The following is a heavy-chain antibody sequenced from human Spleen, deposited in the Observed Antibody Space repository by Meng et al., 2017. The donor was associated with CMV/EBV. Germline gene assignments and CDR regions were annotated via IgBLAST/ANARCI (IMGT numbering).Heavy chain of an antibody. J-gene: IGHJ5*02. V-gene: IGHV4-39*07. CDR3: ARDGPTYYYDSSGYSAPTS. CDR2: VYYSGST. D-gene: IGHD3-22*01. CDR1: GASMKTSSYY. Sequence: SETLSLTCSVSGASMKTSSYYWGWIRQPPGKGLEWIGGVYYSGSTYYNPSLESRVTISVDTSKNQFSLKLSSVTAADTAVYYCARDGPTYYYDSSGYSAPTSWGQGTLVTVSS.